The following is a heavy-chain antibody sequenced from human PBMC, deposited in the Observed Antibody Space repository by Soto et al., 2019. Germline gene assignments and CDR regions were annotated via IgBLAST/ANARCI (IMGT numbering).Heavy chain of an antibody. Sequence: LRLSCAASGFTFSSYWMSWVRQAPGKGLEWVANIKQDGSEKYYVDSVKGRFTISRDNAKNSLYLQMNSLRAEDTAVYYCARDGYSSSDYYYYYGMDVWGQGTTVTVSS. CDR3: ARDGYSSSDYYYYYGMDV. D-gene: IGHD6-6*01. CDR1: GFTFSSYW. V-gene: IGHV3-7*01. J-gene: IGHJ6*02. CDR2: IKQDGSEK.